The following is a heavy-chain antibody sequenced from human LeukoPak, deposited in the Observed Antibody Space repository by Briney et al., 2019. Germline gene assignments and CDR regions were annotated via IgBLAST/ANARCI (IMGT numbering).Heavy chain of an antibody. D-gene: IGHD1-26*01. Sequence: SQTLSLTCAISGDSFSSNSAAWNWVRQSPSRGLEWLGRAYYRSKGYNEYAASVKSRIPINPDTSKNQFSLHLNSVTPEDTAVYYCARGITGRNDYWGQGTLVTVSS. CDR3: ARGITGRNDY. V-gene: IGHV6-1*01. J-gene: IGHJ4*02. CDR2: AYYRSKGYN. CDR1: GDSFSSNSAA.